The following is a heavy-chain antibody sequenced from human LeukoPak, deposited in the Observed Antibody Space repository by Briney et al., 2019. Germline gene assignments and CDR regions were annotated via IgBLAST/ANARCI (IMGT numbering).Heavy chain of an antibody. CDR1: GFTLSSYW. J-gene: IGHJ5*02. V-gene: IGHV3-23*01. CDR2: ISQSGGDT. CDR3: GKGPHSARVTYYWFDP. Sequence: GRSLRLSCAASGFTLSSYWMHWVRQAPGKGLEWVSAISQSGGDTYYADSVKGRLTISRDNSKNTLYLQMNSMRAEDTAVDYCGKGPHSARVTYYWFDPWGQGTLVTVSS. D-gene: IGHD3-10*01.